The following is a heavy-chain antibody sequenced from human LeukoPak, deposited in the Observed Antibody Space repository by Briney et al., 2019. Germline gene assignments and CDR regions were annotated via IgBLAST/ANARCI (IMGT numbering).Heavy chain of an antibody. CDR1: GGSISSGSYY. J-gene: IGHJ3*02. V-gene: IGHV4-61*02. Sequence: PSETLPLTCTVSGGSISSGSYYWSWIRQPAGKGLEWIGRIYTSGSTNYNPSLKSRVTISVDTSKNQFSLKLSSVTAADTAVYYCARVGRYCSSTSCYKGAFDIWGQGTMVTVSS. CDR2: IYTSGST. D-gene: IGHD2-2*02. CDR3: ARVGRYCSSTSCYKGAFDI.